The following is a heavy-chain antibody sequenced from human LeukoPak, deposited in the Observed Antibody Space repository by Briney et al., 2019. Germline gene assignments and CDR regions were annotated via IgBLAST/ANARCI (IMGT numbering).Heavy chain of an antibody. Sequence: SSETLSLTCAVSGGSISSGGYSWSWIRQPPGKGLEWIGYIYHSGSTYYNPSLKSRVTISVDRSKNQFSLKLSSVTAADTAVYYCARQDRTDWFDPWGQGTLVTVSS. V-gene: IGHV4-30-2*01. D-gene: IGHD2-15*01. CDR1: GGSISSGGYS. J-gene: IGHJ5*02. CDR3: ARQDRTDWFDP. CDR2: IYHSGST.